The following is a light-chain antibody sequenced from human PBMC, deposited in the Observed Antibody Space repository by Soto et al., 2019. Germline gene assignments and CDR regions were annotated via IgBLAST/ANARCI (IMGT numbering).Light chain of an antibody. CDR2: EVS. V-gene: IGLV2-14*01. CDR3: SSYTSSNTVV. CDR1: SSDVGGYKY. J-gene: IGLJ3*02. Sequence: QSVLTQPASVSGSPGQSITISCTGTSSDVGGYKYVSWYQQHPGKAPKLMIYEVSNRPSGVSNRFSGSKSGNTASLTISGLQAEDEADYYCSSYTSSNTVVSGGGTKVTVL.